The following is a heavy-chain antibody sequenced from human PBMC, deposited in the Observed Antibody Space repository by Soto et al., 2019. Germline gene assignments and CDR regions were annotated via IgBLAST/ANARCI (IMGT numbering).Heavy chain of an antibody. J-gene: IGHJ4*02. Sequence: PSVTLSLTCTVSGGSISSYYWSWLRQPPGKGLEWIGYIYYSGSTNYNPSLKSRVTISVDTSKNQFSLKLSSVTAADTAVYYCARLEAVAGAFDYWGQGTLVTVSS. CDR3: ARLEAVAGAFDY. CDR2: IYYSGST. D-gene: IGHD6-19*01. V-gene: IGHV4-59*08. CDR1: GGSISSYY.